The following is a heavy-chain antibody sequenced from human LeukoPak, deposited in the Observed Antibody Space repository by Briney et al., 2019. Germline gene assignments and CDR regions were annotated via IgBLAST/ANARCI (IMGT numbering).Heavy chain of an antibody. CDR2: ISGSGGGT. CDR1: GITLSNYG. Sequence: PGGSLRLSCAVSGITLSNYGMSWVRQAPGKGLEWVAGISGSGGGTNYADAVKGRFTISRDNRKNTLHLQMNSLRAEDTAVYFCAKRGDVIRVILVGFHKEAYYFDSWGQGALVIVSS. V-gene: IGHV3-23*01. D-gene: IGHD3-22*01. J-gene: IGHJ4*02. CDR3: AKRGDVIRVILVGFHKEAYYFDS.